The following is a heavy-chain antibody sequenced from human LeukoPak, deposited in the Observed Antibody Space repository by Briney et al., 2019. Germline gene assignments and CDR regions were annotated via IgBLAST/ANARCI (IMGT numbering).Heavy chain of an antibody. CDR2: INHSGST. J-gene: IGHJ4*02. V-gene: IGHV4-34*01. Sequence: SETLSLTCAVYGGSFSGYYWSWIRQPPGKGLEWIGEINHSGSTNYNPSLKSRVTISVDTSKNQFSLKLSSVTAADTAVYYCARLYSGYDLPEYWGQGTLVTVSS. D-gene: IGHD5-12*01. CDR1: GGSFSGYY. CDR3: ARLYSGYDLPEY.